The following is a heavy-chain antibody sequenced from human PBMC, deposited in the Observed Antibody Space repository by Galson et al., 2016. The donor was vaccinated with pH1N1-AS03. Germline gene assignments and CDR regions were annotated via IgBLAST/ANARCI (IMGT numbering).Heavy chain of an antibody. CDR3: TALDF. CDR2: ITWNSDSI. J-gene: IGHJ4*02. Sequence: SLRLSCAASGFTFDDYAMHWVRLAPGKGLEWVSGITWNSDSIGYADSVKGRFPISRDNAQNALYLQMNSLRSEDTALYYCTALDFWGQGTLVTVAS. CDR1: GFTFDDYA. V-gene: IGHV3-9*01.